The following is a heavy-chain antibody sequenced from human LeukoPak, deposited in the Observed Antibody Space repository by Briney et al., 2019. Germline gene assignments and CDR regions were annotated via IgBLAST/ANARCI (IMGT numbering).Heavy chain of an antibody. CDR2: IYSGGST. Sequence: HPGGSLRLSCAASGFTVSSNYMSWVRQAPGKGLEWVSVIYSGGSTYYADSVKGRFTISRDNSKNTLYLQMNSLRAEDTAVYYCARGHSQGDDAFDIWGQGTMVTVSS. CDR1: GFTVSSNY. CDR3: ARGHSQGDDAFDI. D-gene: IGHD2-21*01. V-gene: IGHV3-53*01. J-gene: IGHJ3*02.